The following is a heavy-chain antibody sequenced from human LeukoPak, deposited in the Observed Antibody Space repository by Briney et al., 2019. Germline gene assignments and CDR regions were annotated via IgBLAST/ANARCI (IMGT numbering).Heavy chain of an antibody. V-gene: IGHV3-30-3*01. CDR1: GFTFSSYA. CDR2: ISYDGSNK. CDR3: ARDFDRVAAFDI. Sequence: GGSLRLSCAASGFTFSSYAMHWVRQAPGKGLEWVAVISYDGSNKYYADSVKGRFTISRDNSKNTLYLQMNSLRAEDTAVYYCARDFDRVAAFDIWGQGTMVTVSS. J-gene: IGHJ3*02. D-gene: IGHD5-12*01.